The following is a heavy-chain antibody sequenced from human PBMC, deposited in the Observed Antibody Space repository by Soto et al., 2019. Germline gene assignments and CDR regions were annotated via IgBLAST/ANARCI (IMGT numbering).Heavy chain of an antibody. CDR2: ISPSGHYT. CDR3: AKEVAEGFRDYCLSDMDV. D-gene: IGHD4-17*01. V-gene: IGHV3-23*01. Sequence: EVQLLESGGGLVQPGGSLRLSCAVSGLSSSSSSMSWVRQAPGKGLEWVSTISPSGHYTHYADSVKGRFTISRDTSNNALCLHMNSLSAEDTAIYYCAKEVAEGFRDYCLSDMDVWGKGTTVTVSS. CDR1: GLSSSSSS. J-gene: IGHJ6*03.